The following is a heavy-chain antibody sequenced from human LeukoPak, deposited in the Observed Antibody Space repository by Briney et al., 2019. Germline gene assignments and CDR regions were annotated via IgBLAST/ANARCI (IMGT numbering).Heavy chain of an antibody. CDR1: GFTFSSYE. V-gene: IGHV3-48*03. J-gene: IGHJ4*02. Sequence: GGSLRLSCAASGFTFSSYELNWVRQAPGKGLEGVSYIDFSGCTIHYANSVRGRFTISRDNAKNSLYLQMNSLRAEDTAVYYCVSAYGGLLDYWGQGTLVTVSS. CDR3: VSAYGGLLDY. D-gene: IGHD3-16*01. CDR2: IDFSGCTI.